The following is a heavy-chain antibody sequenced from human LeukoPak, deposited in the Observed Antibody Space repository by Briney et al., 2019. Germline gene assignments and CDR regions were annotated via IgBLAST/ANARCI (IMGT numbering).Heavy chain of an antibody. D-gene: IGHD1-26*01. CDR1: VFIFSTYA. CDR2: ISGSGGST. Sequence: GGSLRLSCAVSVFIFSTYAMSWVREAPGEGVGWVSAISGSGGSTYYADSVKGRFTISRDNSKNTLYLQMNSLRAEDTAVYYCANGIVGAGGYWGQGTLVTVSS. CDR3: ANGIVGAGGY. J-gene: IGHJ4*02. V-gene: IGHV3-23*01.